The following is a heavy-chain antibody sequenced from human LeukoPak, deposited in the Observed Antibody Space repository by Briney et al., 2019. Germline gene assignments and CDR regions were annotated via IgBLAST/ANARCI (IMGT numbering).Heavy chain of an antibody. Sequence: PGGSLRLSCAASGFTFTNYAMSWVRQAPGKGLEWVSGISGSGASTYYADPVKGRFTISRDNSKNTLYLQMNSLSAEDTAVYYCARGGSHDNWGQGTQVTVSS. V-gene: IGHV3-23*01. D-gene: IGHD3-16*01. CDR2: ISGSGAST. J-gene: IGHJ4*02. CDR3: ARGGSHDN. CDR1: GFTFTNYA.